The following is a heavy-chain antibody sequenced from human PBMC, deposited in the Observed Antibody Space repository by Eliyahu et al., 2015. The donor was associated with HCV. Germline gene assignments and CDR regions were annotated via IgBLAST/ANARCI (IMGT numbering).Heavy chain of an antibody. V-gene: IGHV4-39*01. CDR2: IYYSGST. CDR3: ARHIVATIRGMDWFDP. D-gene: IGHD5-12*01. Sequence: QLQLQESGPGLVKPSETLSLTCTVSGGSISSSSYYWGWIRQPPGKGLEWIGSIYYSGSTYYNPSLKSRVTISVDTSKNQFSLKLSSVTAADTAVYYCARHIVATIRGMDWFDPWGQGTLVTVSS. CDR1: GGSISSSSYY. J-gene: IGHJ5*02.